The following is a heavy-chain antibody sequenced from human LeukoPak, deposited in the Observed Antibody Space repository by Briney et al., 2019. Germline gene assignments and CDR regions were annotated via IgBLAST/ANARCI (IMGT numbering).Heavy chain of an antibody. CDR2: VNSDGSGT. V-gene: IGHV3-74*01. CDR3: ARDPGPYDYVWGSFSFPGDRIFDY. J-gene: IGHJ4*02. D-gene: IGHD3-16*01. CDR1: GFTFSRYS. Sequence: PGGSLRLSCAASGFTFSRYSMHWVRQAPGKGLVWVSHVNSDGSGTDYADSVKGRFTISRDNSKNTLYLQMNSLRAEDTAVYYCARDPGPYDYVWGSFSFPGDRIFDYWGQGTLVTVSS.